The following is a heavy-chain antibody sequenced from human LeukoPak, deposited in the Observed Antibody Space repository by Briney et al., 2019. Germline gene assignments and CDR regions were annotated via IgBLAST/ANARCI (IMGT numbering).Heavy chain of an antibody. CDR1: GGSISGYF. CDR2: VNYDGST. CDR3: ARVNVGSSDYFDY. J-gene: IGHJ4*02. V-gene: IGHV4-59*01. D-gene: IGHD1-26*01. Sequence: SETLSLTCTVSGGSISGYFWSWLRQPPRKGLEYIGYVNYDGSTNYNHSLRSRATISIDTSKNEFSLKLSSVTAADTAVYYCARVNVGSSDYFDYWGQGILVTVSS.